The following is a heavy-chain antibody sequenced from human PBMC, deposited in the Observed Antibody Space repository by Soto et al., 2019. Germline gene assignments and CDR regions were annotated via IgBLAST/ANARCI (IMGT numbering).Heavy chain of an antibody. CDR3: ASDYVLRYFDWFRYFDY. D-gene: IGHD3-9*01. CDR2: IIVSGGST. Sequence: GGSLRLSCAASGFTFSSYAMSWVRQAPGKGLEWVSAIIVSGGSTYYADSVKGRFTISRDNSKNTLYLQMNSLRAEDTAVYYCASDYVLRYFDWFRYFDYWGQGTLVTVSS. CDR1: GFTFSSYA. J-gene: IGHJ4*02. V-gene: IGHV3-23*01.